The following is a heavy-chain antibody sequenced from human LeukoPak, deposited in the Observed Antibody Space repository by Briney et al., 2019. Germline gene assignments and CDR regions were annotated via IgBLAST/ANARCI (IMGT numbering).Heavy chain of an antibody. CDR2: IHTGGST. CDR3: ARGRDGSSYYFDY. J-gene: IGHJ4*02. Sequence: PSETLSLTCTVSGGSISSGSFYWSWTRQPAGEGLEWIGRIHTGGSTNYNPSLKSRVTISVDTSKNQFSLKLSSMTAADTAVYYCARGRDGSSYYFDYWGQGSLVTVSS. D-gene: IGHD3-10*01. CDR1: GGSISSGSFY. V-gene: IGHV4-61*02.